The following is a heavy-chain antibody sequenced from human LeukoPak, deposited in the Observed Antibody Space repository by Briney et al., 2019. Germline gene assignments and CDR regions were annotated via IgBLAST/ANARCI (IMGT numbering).Heavy chain of an antibody. CDR3: ARGGYFGY. Sequence: GGSLRLSCAASGFTFSSYNMNWVRQAPGKGLEWVSFISSSSTYIYNADSVKGRFTISRDNSKNTLYLQMNSLRAEDTAVYYCARGGYFGYWGQGTLVTVSS. J-gene: IGHJ4*02. CDR2: ISSSSTYI. D-gene: IGHD2-15*01. CDR1: GFTFSSYN. V-gene: IGHV3-21*01.